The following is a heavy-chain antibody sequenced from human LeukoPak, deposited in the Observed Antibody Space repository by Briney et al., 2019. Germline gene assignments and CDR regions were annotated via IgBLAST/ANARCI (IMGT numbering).Heavy chain of an antibody. D-gene: IGHD3-10*01. CDR2: INYRGST. Sequence: SETLSLTCTVSGGSISSSSYYWGWIRQTPGKGLEWIGSINYRGSTYYNPSLKSRVTISVDTSKNQVSLKLTSWTAADTAVYYCARPGSSFGWYYFDFWGRGTLVTVSS. J-gene: IGHJ4*02. CDR3: ARPGSSFGWYYFDF. V-gene: IGHV4-39*01. CDR1: GGSISSSSYY.